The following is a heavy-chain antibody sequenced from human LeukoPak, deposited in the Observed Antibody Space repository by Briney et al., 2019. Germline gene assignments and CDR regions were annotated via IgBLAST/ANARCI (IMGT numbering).Heavy chain of an antibody. J-gene: IGHJ6*04. CDR1: GFTFSSYG. Sequence: PGGTLRLSCAASGFTFSSYGMSWVRQAPGKGLEWVSAISGSGGSTYYADSVKGRFTISRDNAKNSLYLQMNSLRAEDTAVYYCARGRGPADVWGKGTTVTISS. CDR3: ARGRGPADV. CDR2: ISGSGGST. V-gene: IGHV3-23*01.